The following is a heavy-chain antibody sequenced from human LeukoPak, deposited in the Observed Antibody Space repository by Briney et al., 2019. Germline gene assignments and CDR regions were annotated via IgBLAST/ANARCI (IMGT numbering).Heavy chain of an antibody. CDR2: ITYNSGTI. CDR3: ASYYGSGSIYYYYYMDV. J-gene: IGHJ6*03. CDR1: GFTFDDYG. Sequence: GGSLRLSCAASGFTFDDYGMHWVRQAPGKGLEWVSGITYNSGTIGYADSVKGRFTISRDNAKNSLHLQMNSLRAEDTAVYYCASYYGSGSIYYYYYMDVWGKGTTVTISS. V-gene: IGHV3-9*01. D-gene: IGHD3-10*01.